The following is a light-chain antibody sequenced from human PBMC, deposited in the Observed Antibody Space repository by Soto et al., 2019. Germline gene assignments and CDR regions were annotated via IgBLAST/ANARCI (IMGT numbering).Light chain of an antibody. CDR3: QQYGHSPQT. CDR2: GAS. V-gene: IGKV3-20*01. CDR1: QSVSSSY. J-gene: IGKJ1*01. Sequence: EIVLTQSPGTLSLSPGERATLSCRASQSVSSSYLAWYQQKPGQAPRLLMYGASTRATGIPDRFSGSGSGTDFTLTISRLEPEDFAVYYCQQYGHSPQTFGQGTKVEIK.